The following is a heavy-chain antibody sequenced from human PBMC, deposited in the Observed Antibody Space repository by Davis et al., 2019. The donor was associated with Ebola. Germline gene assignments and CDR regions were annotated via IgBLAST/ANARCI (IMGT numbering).Heavy chain of an antibody. J-gene: IGHJ4*02. CDR1: GFTFSSYA. V-gene: IGHV3-30*04. CDR3: ARNVGY. CDR2: ISYDGSNK. Sequence: GESLKLSCAASGFTFSSYAMHWVRQAPGKGLEWVAVISYDGSNKYYADSVKGRFTISRDNSKNTLYLQMNSLRAEDTAVYYCARNVGYWGQGTLVTVSS.